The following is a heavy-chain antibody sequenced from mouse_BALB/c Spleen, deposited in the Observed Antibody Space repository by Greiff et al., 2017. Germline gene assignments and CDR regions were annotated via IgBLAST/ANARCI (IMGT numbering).Heavy chain of an antibody. CDR2: ISSGGGST. CDR1: GFAFSSYD. D-gene: IGHD1-2*01. J-gene: IGHJ3*01. Sequence: EVKLVESGGGLVKPGGSLTLSCAASGFAFSSYDMSWVRQTPEKRLEWVAYISSGGGSTYYPDTVKGRFTISRDNAKHTLYLQMSSLKSEDTAMYYCALHYYGDGFAYWGQGTLVTVSA. CDR3: ALHYYGDGFAY. V-gene: IGHV5-12-1*01.